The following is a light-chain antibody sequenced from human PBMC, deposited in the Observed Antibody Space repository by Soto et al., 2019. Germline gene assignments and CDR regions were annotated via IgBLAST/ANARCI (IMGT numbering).Light chain of an antibody. J-gene: IGKJ3*01. CDR3: QQRSSWPFT. CDR1: QSVSSN. V-gene: IGKV3-11*01. CDR2: GAS. Sequence: IVMTLYPATLSVSPGERATLSCRASQSVSSNLAWYQQKPGQAPRPLIYGASTRATGIPARFSGSGSGTDFTLTISSLEPEDFAVYYCQQRSSWPFTFGPGTKVAIK.